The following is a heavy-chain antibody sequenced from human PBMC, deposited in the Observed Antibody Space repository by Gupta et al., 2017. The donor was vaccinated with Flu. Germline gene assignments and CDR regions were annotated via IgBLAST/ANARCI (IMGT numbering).Heavy chain of an antibody. J-gene: IGHJ5*02. CDR1: TSYW. CDR2: IYPGDSDT. Sequence: TSYWIGWVRQMPGKGLEWMGIIYPGDSDTRYSPSFQGQVTISADKSISTAYLQWSSLKASDTAMYYCARQEGYCSSTSCYSNWFDPWGQGTLVTVYS. CDR3: ARQEGYCSSTSCYSNWFDP. V-gene: IGHV5-51*01. D-gene: IGHD2-2*01.